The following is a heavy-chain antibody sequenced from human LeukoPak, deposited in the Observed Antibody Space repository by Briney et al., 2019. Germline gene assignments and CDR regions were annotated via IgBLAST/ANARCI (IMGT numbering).Heavy chain of an antibody. CDR2: ISGNGGRT. CDR1: GLTLTSYA. V-gene: IGHV3-23*01. CDR3: AKVNRFDD. Sequence: GGSLRLSCAASGLTLTSYAMSWVRQAPGKGLEWVSAISGNGGRTYYADSVKGRFAISRDDSKSTLYLQMNNLRAEDTAVYYCAKVNRFDDWGQGTLVTVSS. J-gene: IGHJ4*02.